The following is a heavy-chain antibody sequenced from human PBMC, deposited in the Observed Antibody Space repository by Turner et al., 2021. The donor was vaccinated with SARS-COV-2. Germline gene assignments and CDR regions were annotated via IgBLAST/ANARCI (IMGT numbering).Heavy chain of an antibody. D-gene: IGHD3-22*01. J-gene: IGHJ4*02. CDR1: GGPISSSSYY. Sequence: QLQLQESGPGLVNPSETLSLTCTVSGGPISSSSYYWGWIRQPPGKGLEWIGTVYYGGSTYYNPSLKSRVTISVDTSKNQFSLKLSYVTAADTAVYYCARLPYYYDSSGPIDYWGQGTLVTVSS. CDR3: ARLPYYYDSSGPIDY. CDR2: VYYGGST. V-gene: IGHV4-39*01.